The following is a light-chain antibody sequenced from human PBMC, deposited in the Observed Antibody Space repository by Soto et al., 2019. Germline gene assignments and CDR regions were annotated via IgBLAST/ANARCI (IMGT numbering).Light chain of an antibody. J-gene: IGKJ1*01. V-gene: IGKV1-39*01. Sequence: DIQMTQSASSLSASLGDRVTITCRASQSISSYLNWYQQKPGKAPKLLIYAASSLQSGVPSRFSGSGSGTAFTLTISSMQPEDFATYYCQQSYSEAFGQGTKVDI. CDR2: AAS. CDR1: QSISSY. CDR3: QQSYSEA.